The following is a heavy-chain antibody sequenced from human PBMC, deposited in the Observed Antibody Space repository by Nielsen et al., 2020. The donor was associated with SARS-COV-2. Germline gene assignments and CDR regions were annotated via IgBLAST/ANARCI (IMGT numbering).Heavy chain of an antibody. V-gene: IGHV4-30-2*01. J-gene: IGHJ6*03. CDR3: ARRNIVVVPAPILGLGPFFSSYYVDV. CDR2: IYHSGST. D-gene: IGHD2-2*02. CDR1: GGSISSGGYS. Sequence: SETLSLTCAVSGGSISSGGYSWSWIRQPPGKGLEWIGYIYHSGSTYYNPSLKSRVTISVDRSKNQFSLKLSSVTAADTAVYYCARRNIVVVPAPILGLGPFFSSYYVDVWGKGTTVTVSS.